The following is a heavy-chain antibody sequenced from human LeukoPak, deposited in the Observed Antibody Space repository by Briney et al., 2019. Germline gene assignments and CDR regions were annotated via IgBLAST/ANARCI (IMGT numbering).Heavy chain of an antibody. Sequence: GASVKVSCTASGYAFSDHGVNWVRQAPGQGLEWMGWISGYNGHTSYAQKFQGRVMVTTDRSTNTAYLELRSQRSDDTAVYYCARVPNPRNTYGYNDKWGQGTLVTVSS. CDR2: ISGYNGHT. CDR1: GYAFSDHG. CDR3: ARVPNPRNTYGYNDK. V-gene: IGHV1-18*04. D-gene: IGHD5-18*01. J-gene: IGHJ4*02.